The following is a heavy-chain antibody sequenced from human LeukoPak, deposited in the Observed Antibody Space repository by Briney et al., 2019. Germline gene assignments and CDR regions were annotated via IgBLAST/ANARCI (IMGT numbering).Heavy chain of an antibody. D-gene: IGHD5-18*01. CDR2: ISAYNGNT. J-gene: IGHJ6*03. V-gene: IGHV1-18*01. CDR3: ARSPYSYGLYYYSYMDV. Sequence: ASVTVSCKASGYTFTSYGISWVRQAPGQGLEWMGWISAYNGNTNYAQRLQGRVTMTTDTSTSTAYMELRSLRSDDTAVYYCARSPYSYGLYYYSYMDVWGKGTTVTVSS. CDR1: GYTFTSYG.